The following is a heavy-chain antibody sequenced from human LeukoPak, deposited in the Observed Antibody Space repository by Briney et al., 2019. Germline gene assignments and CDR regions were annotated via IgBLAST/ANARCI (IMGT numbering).Heavy chain of an antibody. J-gene: IGHJ6*03. CDR2: IKQDGSEK. CDR1: GFTFSSYW. Sequence: GGSLRLPCAASGFTFSSYWMSWVRQAPGEGLEWVANIKQDGSEKYYVDSVKGRFTISRDNAKNSLYLQMNSLRAEDTAVYYCARAGSSSPRSGGYYYYYMDVWGKGTTVTVSS. CDR3: ARAGSSSPRSGGYYYYYMDV. D-gene: IGHD6-6*01. V-gene: IGHV3-7*01.